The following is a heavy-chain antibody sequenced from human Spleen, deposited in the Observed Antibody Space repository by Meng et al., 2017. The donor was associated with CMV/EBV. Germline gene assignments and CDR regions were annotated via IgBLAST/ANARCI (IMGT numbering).Heavy chain of an antibody. V-gene: IGHV3-30*02. Sequence: VVLLGSVGRLVRSGRLCRASCAASGFTFSSYGMHWVRQAAGKGLEWVAFIRYDGSNKYYADSVKGRFTISRDNSKNTLYLQMNSLRPDDTAVYYCARDLSGRFDPWGQGTLVTVSS. CDR2: IRYDGSNK. CDR1: GFTFSSYG. CDR3: ARDLSGRFDP. J-gene: IGHJ5*02.